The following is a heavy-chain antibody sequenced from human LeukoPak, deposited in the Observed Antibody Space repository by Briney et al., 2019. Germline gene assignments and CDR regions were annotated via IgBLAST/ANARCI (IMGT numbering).Heavy chain of an antibody. D-gene: IGHD3-22*01. CDR1: GFSLSKARVG. V-gene: IGHV2-26*01. CDR3: ARWTYYFDSSGYYTYYFDY. CDR2: IFSNDEK. Sequence: SGPVLVKPTETLTLTCTVSGFSLSKARVGVSWIRQPPGKALEWLAHIFSNDEKSYSTSLKSRLTISKDTSKSQVVLTMTNMDPVDTATYYCARWTYYFDSSGYYTYYFDYWGQGTLVTVSS. J-gene: IGHJ4*02.